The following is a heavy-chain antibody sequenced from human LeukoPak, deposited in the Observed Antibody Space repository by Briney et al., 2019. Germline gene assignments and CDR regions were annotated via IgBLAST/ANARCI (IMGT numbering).Heavy chain of an antibody. V-gene: IGHV3-23*01. CDR2: ITSGFTP. Sequence: GGSLRLSCAASGLTFSDYAMSWVRQAPGKGLEWVSGITSGFTPHYSDSVKGRFTISRDNSKNTFHLQLNSLRAEDTAVYYCAKDYSESRVADVFFEYWGQGTLVTVSS. J-gene: IGHJ4*02. CDR1: GLTFSDYA. CDR3: AKDYSESRVADVFFEY. D-gene: IGHD2-15*01.